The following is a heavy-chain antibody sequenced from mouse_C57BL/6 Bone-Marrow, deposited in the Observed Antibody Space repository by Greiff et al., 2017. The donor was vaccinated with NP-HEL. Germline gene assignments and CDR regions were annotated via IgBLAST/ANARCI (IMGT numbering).Heavy chain of an antibody. V-gene: IGHV7-3*01. CDR1: GFTFTDYY. CDR2: IRNKANGYTT. Sequence: EVKLVESGGGLVQPGGSLSLSCAASGFTFTDYYMSWVRQPPGKALEWLGFIRNKANGYTTEYSASVKGRFTISRDNSQSILYLQMNALRAEDSATYYCASPDSSGRSWFAYWGQGTLVTVSA. J-gene: IGHJ3*01. D-gene: IGHD3-2*02. CDR3: ASPDSSGRSWFAY.